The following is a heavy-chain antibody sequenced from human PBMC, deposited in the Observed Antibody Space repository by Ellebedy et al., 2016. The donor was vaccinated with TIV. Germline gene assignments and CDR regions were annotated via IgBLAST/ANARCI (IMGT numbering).Heavy chain of an antibody. CDR2: LYSDGSGA. J-gene: IGHJ6*02. V-gene: IGHV3-74*01. CDR3: ARDPTNFSSGWQYHYGLDV. D-gene: IGHD3-22*01. CDR1: GFTFDKYW. Sequence: GGSLRLSXAASGFTFDKYWMHWVRQAPGEGLVWVSRLYSDGSGASYADSVKSRFTISRDNAKSTLFLQMESLKVEDTAVYFCARDPTNFSSGWQYHYGLDVWGQGTTVTVSS.